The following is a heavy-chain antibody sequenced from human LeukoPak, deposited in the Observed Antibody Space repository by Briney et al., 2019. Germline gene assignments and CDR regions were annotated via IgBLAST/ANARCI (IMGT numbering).Heavy chain of an antibody. CDR3: AEGRRATFSYNALHI. V-gene: IGHV3-23*01. D-gene: IGHD5-24*01. CDR2: LSGSGTRI. CDR1: GFSFSDYA. Sequence: GGSLRLSCAAHGFSFSDYAMSWVRQAPGKGLEWVSSLSGSGTRILFADSVKGRFTFSRDNSKNTLYLQINSLRAGDTAVYYCAEGRRATFSYNALHIWGQGTMVTVS. J-gene: IGHJ3*02.